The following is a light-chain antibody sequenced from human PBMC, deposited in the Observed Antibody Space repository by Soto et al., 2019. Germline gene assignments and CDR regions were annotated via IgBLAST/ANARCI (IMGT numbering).Light chain of an antibody. Sequence: DIVMTQSPATLSVSPGERATLSCRASQSVSSNLAWYQQKFGQAPRLLIYGASTRATGIPARFSGSGSGTEFTLTISSLQSEDFAVYYCHQYNNWPLLTFGGGTKVEIK. V-gene: IGKV3-15*01. CDR2: GAS. CDR3: HQYNNWPLLT. J-gene: IGKJ4*01. CDR1: QSVSSN.